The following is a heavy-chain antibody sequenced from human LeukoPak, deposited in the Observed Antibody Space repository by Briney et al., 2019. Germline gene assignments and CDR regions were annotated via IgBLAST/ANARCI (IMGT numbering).Heavy chain of an antibody. V-gene: IGHV3-43*02. Sequence: GGSLRLSCAASGFTFDDYALHWVRQAPGKGLEWVSLISGDGGSTYYADSVKGRFTISRDNCKNSLYLQMNSLRTEDTALYYCARNPPGIAVAGPDFDYWGQGTLVTVSS. CDR3: ARNPPGIAVAGPDFDY. D-gene: IGHD6-19*01. J-gene: IGHJ4*02. CDR1: GFTFDDYA. CDR2: ISGDGGST.